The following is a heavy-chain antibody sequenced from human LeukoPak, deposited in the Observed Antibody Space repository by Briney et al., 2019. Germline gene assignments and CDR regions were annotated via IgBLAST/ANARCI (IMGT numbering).Heavy chain of an antibody. Sequence: SGPTLVNPTQTLTLTCTFSGFSLSTSGVAVGWIRQPPGKALEWLGLIYWDDDERYSPSLRSRVTITKGTSRNQVVLTMTNMDPVDTATYYCAHRWHNSGWRYFDYWGQGTLVTVSS. CDR2: IYWDDDE. J-gene: IGHJ4*02. V-gene: IGHV2-5*02. CDR1: GFSLSTSGVA. D-gene: IGHD6-19*01. CDR3: AHRWHNSGWRYFDY.